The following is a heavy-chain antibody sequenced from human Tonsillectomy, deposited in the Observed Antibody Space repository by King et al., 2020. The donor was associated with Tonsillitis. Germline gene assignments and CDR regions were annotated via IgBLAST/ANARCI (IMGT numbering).Heavy chain of an antibody. J-gene: IGHJ6*02. CDR3: AKGYGSGSRTAYGMDV. D-gene: IGHD3-10*01. Sequence: VQLVESGGGLVQPGRSLRLPCAASGFPFDDYAMHWVRQAPGKGLEGVSGISWNVGRIAYADSVKGRFTISRDNAKNSLYLQMNSLRAEDTALYYCAKGYGSGSRTAYGMDVWGQGTTVTVSS. CDR1: GFPFDDYA. CDR2: ISWNVGRI. V-gene: IGHV3-9*01.